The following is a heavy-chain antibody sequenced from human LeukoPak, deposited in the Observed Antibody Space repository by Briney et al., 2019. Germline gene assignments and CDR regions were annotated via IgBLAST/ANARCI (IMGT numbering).Heavy chain of an antibody. Sequence: GGSLRLSCAASGSTFSSYDMSWVRQAPGKGLEWVSVISTSGGSTYHADSVKGRFIISRDNSKNTLYLQMNSLRAEDTAAYYCAKGRACTNGVCHFDYWGRGTLVTVSS. CDR2: ISTSGGST. CDR3: AKGRACTNGVCHFDY. CDR1: GSTFSSYD. V-gene: IGHV3-23*01. J-gene: IGHJ4*02. D-gene: IGHD2-8*01.